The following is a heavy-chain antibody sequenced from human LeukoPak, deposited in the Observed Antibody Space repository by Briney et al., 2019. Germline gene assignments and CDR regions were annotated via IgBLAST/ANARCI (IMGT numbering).Heavy chain of an antibody. CDR2: ISSSSSTI. CDR1: GFAFSSYS. D-gene: IGHD1-1*01. CDR3: KYDDGSGGDY. J-gene: IGHJ4*02. V-gene: IGHV3-48*04. Sequence: GGSLRLSCAASGFAFSSYSMNWVRQAPGKGLEWVSYISSSSSTIYYADSVKGRFTISRDNAKNSLYLQMNSLRAEDTAVYYCKYDDGSGGDYWGQGTLVTVSS.